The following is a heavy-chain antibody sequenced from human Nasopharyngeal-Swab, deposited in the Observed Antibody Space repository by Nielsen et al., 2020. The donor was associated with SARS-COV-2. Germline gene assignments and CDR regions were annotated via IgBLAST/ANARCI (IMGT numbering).Heavy chain of an antibody. CDR1: GFTFSSYG. CDR2: ISYDGSNK. J-gene: IGHJ4*02. V-gene: IGHV3-30*18. CDR3: AKGRGAYCSSTSCYPRTLDY. D-gene: IGHD2-2*01. Sequence: GESLKISCAASGFTFSSYGMHWVRQAPGKGLEWVAVISYDGSNKYYADSVKGRFTISRDNSKSTLYLQMNSLRAEDTAVYYCAKGRGAYCSSTSCYPRTLDYWGQGTLVTVSS.